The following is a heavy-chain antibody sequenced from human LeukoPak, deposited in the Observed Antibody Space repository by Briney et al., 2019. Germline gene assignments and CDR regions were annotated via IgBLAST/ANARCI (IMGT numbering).Heavy chain of an antibody. V-gene: IGHV3-23*01. CDR2: ISGSGGST. D-gene: IGHD3-22*01. J-gene: IGHJ4*02. Sequence: GGSLRLSCAASGFTFSSYAMSWVRQAPGKGLEWVSAISGSGGSTYYADSVKGRFTISRDNSKNTLYLQRNSLRAEDTAVYYCAKDLSVMISYYFDYWGQGTLVTVSS. CDR3: AKDLSVMISYYFDY. CDR1: GFTFSSYA.